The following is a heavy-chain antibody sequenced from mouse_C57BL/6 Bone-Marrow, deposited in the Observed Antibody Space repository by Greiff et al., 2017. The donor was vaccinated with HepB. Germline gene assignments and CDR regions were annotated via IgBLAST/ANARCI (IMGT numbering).Heavy chain of an antibody. CDR3: ARRLLFYAMDY. J-gene: IGHJ4*01. CDR2: INPSSGYT. CDR1: GYTFTSYW. V-gene: IGHV1-7*01. D-gene: IGHD2-3*01. Sequence: VQRVESGAELAKPGASVKLSCKASGYTFTSYWMHWVKQRPGQGLEWIGYINPSSGYTKYNQKFKDKATLTADKSSSTAYMQLSSLTYEDSAVYYCARRLLFYAMDYWGQGTSVTVSS.